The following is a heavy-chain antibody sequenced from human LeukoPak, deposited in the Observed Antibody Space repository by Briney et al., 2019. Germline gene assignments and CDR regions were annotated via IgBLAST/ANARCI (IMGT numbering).Heavy chain of an antibody. Sequence: GASVKVSCNASGYTFTGYYMHWVRQAPGQGLEWVGWINPNSGGTNYAQKFQGRVTMTRDTSTSTAYMELSRLLSGDTAVYYCARGKTTVYCGGDCYRFDNWGQGTLVTVSS. J-gene: IGHJ4*02. CDR2: INPNSGGT. CDR3: ARGKTTVYCGGDCYRFDN. CDR1: GYTFTGYY. D-gene: IGHD2-21*02. V-gene: IGHV1-2*02.